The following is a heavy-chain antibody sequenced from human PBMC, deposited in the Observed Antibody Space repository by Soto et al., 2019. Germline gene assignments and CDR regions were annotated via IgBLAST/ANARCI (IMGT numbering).Heavy chain of an antibody. CDR2: ISSSSSYI. CDR3: ARGSSRFQDPYYYYALDV. V-gene: IGHV3-21*04. D-gene: IGHD6-13*01. CDR1: GFTFSSYS. J-gene: IGHJ6*02. Sequence: GESLKISCAASGFTFSSYSMNWVRQAPGKGLEWVSSISSSSSYIYYADSVKGRFTISRDNAKNSLYLQMNSLQTEDTAVYYCARGSSRFQDPYYYYALDVWGQGNTVTVTS.